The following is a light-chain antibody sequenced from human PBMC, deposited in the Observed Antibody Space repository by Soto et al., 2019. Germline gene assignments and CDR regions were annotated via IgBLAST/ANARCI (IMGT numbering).Light chain of an antibody. CDR2: GDN. Sequence: QSVLTQPPSASGTPGQRVTMSCSGGSSNIGRNTVSWYQQLPGTAPKVLISGDNQRSSGVPDRFSGSKSGTSASLAISGLQSEDEADYYCAAWDDSLSGPVFGGGTKLNVL. CDR3: AAWDDSLSGPV. J-gene: IGLJ2*01. CDR1: SSNIGRNT. V-gene: IGLV1-44*01.